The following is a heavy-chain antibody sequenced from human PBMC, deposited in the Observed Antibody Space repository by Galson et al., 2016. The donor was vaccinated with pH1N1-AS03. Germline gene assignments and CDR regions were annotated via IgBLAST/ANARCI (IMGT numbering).Heavy chain of an antibody. J-gene: IGHJ4*01. D-gene: IGHD2-15*01. CDR3: AKSPGYCSAGSCSDQGYFDY. Sequence: SLRLSCAGSGFTFSNYNMNWVRQAPGKRLEWVPGISWDSGNIDYADSVKGRFTISRDNAKNSLYLQMNSLRAEDTAFYYCAKSPGYCSAGSCSDQGYFDYWGQGTLVTVSS. CDR1: GFTFSNYN. CDR2: ISWDSGNI. V-gene: IGHV3-9*01.